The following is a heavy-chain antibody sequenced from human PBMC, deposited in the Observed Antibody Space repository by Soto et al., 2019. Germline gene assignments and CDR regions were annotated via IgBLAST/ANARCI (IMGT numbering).Heavy chain of an antibody. CDR1: GFTFSSYA. V-gene: IGHV3-30-3*01. CDR2: ISYDGSNK. Sequence: GGSLRLSCAASGFTFSSYAMHWVRQAPGKGLEWVAVISYDGSNKYYADSVKGRFTISRDNSKNTLYLQMNSLRAEDTAVYYCARDYGSGSYLEDYWGQGTLVTVSS. J-gene: IGHJ4*02. CDR3: ARDYGSGSYLEDY. D-gene: IGHD3-10*01.